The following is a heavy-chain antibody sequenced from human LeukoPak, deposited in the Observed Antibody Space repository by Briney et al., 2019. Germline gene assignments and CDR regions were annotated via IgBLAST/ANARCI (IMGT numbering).Heavy chain of an antibody. V-gene: IGHV3-30*02. J-gene: IGHJ6*04. D-gene: IGHD3-10*02. CDR3: AELGITMIGGV. CDR2: IRYDAINK. CDR1: GFTFSTYG. Sequence: GGSLRLSCAASGFTFSTYGMHWVRQAPGKGLEWVAFIRYDAINKYYADSVKGRFTISRDNSRNTLYLQMNSLRAEDTAVYYCAELGITMIGGVWGKGTTVTISS.